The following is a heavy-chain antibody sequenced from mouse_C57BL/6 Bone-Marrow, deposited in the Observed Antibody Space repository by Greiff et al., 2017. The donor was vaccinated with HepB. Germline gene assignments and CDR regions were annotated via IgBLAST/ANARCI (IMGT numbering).Heavy chain of an antibody. CDR1: GYSITSDY. J-gene: IGHJ4*01. CDR2: ISYSGNT. D-gene: IGHD1-1*01. V-gene: IGHV3-8*01. Sequence: EVQLVESGPGLAKPSQTLSLTCSVTGYSITSDYWTWIRKFPGNKLEYMGYISYSGNTYYNPSLRSRISITRDTSKNQYYLQLNSVTTEDTATYYCARSIITTMDYWGQGTSVTVSS. CDR3: ARSIITTMDY.